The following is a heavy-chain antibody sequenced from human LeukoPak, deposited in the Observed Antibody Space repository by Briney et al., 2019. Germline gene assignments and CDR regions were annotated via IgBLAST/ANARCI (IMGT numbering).Heavy chain of an antibody. CDR1: GFTFSDYY. CDR3: ARPRTISSFDYFFDY. Sequence: PGGSLRLSCAASGFTFSDYYMSWIRQAPGKGLEWVSYISSSGSTIYYADSVKGRFTISRDNAKNSLYLQMNSLRAEDTAVYYCARPRTISSFDYFFDYWGQGILVTVSA. V-gene: IGHV3-11*01. J-gene: IGHJ4*02. D-gene: IGHD4/OR15-4a*01. CDR2: ISSSGSTI.